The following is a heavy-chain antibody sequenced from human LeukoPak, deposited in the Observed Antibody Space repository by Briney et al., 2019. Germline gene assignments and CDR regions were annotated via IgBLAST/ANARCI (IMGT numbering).Heavy chain of an antibody. CDR2: INHSGST. Sequence: PSETLSLTCAVYGGSFSGYYWSWIRQPPGKGLEWIGEINHSGSTNYNPSLKSRVTISVDTSKNQFSLKLSSVTAADTAVYYCARGPGSSFSDFDYWGQGTLVTVSS. J-gene: IGHJ4*02. CDR3: ARGPGSSFSDFDY. CDR1: GGSFSGYY. V-gene: IGHV4-34*01. D-gene: IGHD6-13*01.